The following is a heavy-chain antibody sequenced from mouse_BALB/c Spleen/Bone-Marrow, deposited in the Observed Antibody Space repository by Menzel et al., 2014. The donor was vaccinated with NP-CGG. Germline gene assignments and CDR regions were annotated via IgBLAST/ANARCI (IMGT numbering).Heavy chain of an antibody. CDR1: GYAFSSYW. D-gene: IGHD3-1*01. V-gene: IGHV1-80*01. Sequence: VQGVESGAELVRPGSSVKISCKASGYAFSSYWMNWVKQRPGQGLEWIGQIYPGDGDTNHNGKFKGKATLTADKSSSTAYMQLSSLTSEDSAVYFCARNSGAMDYWGQGTSVTVSS. CDR3: ARNSGAMDY. J-gene: IGHJ4*01. CDR2: IYPGDGDT.